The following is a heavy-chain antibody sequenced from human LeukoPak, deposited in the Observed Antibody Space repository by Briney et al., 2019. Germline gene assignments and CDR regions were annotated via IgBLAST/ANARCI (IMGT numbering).Heavy chain of an antibody. CDR1: GYIFTGNY. D-gene: IGHD5/OR15-5a*01. CDR2: INPNTGAT. J-gene: IGHJ5*02. Sequence: GASVKVSCKASGYIFTGNYIHWVRQAPGQGLEWMGRINPNTGATIFAQNFQGRVTMTKDMSITTVYMELSALTSDDTAVFYCAREMGYSTSFYGRFDPRGQGTLVTVSS. CDR3: AREMGYSTSFYGRFDP. V-gene: IGHV1-2*06.